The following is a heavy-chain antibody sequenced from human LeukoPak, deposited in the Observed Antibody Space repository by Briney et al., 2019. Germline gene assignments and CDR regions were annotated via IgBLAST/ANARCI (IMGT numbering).Heavy chain of an antibody. CDR3: ARGRAGYYYDY. V-gene: IGHV4-34*01. CDR1: GGSFSGYY. J-gene: IGHJ4*02. CDR2: INHSGST. Sequence: PSETLSLTCAVYGGSFSGYYWSWIRQPPGKGLEWIGEINHSGSTNYNPSLKSRVTISVDTSKNQFSLKLSSVTAADTAVYYCARGRAGYYYDYWGQGTLVTVSS. D-gene: IGHD3-9*01.